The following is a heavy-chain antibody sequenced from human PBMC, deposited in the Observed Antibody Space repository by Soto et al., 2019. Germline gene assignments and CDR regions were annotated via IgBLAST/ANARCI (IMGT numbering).Heavy chain of an antibody. Sequence: SETLSLTCAVYGGSFSGYYWSWIRQPPGKGLEWIGEINHSGSTNYDPSLKSRVTISVDTSKNQFSLKLSSVTAADTAVYYCARGIGGSYYYYYYMDVWGKGTTFTVSS. V-gene: IGHV4-34*01. J-gene: IGHJ6*03. CDR1: GGSFSGYY. D-gene: IGHD3-16*01. CDR3: ARGIGGSYYYYYYMDV. CDR2: INHSGST.